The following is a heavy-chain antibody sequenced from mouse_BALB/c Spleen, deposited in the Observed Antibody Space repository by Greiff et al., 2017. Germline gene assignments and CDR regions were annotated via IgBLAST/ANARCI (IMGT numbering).Heavy chain of an antibody. D-gene: IGHD2-1*01. J-gene: IGHJ3*01. CDR2: INPGSGGT. Sequence: VKLMESGAELVRPGTSVKVSCKASGYAFTNYLIEWVKQRPGQGLEWIGVINPGSGGTNYNEKFKGKATLTADKSSSTAYMQLSSLTSDDSAVYFCARQDYGNYVFAYWGQGTLVTVSA. CDR1: GYAFTNYL. CDR3: ARQDYGNYVFAY. V-gene: IGHV1-54*01.